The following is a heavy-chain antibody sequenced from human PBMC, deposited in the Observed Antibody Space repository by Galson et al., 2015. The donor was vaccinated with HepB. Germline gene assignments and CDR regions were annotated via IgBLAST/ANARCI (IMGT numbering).Heavy chain of an antibody. D-gene: IGHD4-23*01. J-gene: IGHJ4*02. CDR2: MYADERNK. CDR3: ARGVYGGNFDFDY. CDR1: GFTFSDYA. Sequence: LRLSCAASGFTFSDYAMHWVRQAPGKGLEWVALMYADERNKWYVESVKGRFTISRDTSKNTLYLQMNSLRADDTAVYYCARGVYGGNFDFDYWGQGTLVTVSS. V-gene: IGHV3-33*01.